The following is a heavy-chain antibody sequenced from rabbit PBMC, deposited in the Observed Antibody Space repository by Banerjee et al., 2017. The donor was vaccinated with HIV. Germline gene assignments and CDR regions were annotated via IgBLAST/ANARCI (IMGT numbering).Heavy chain of an antibody. J-gene: IGHJ4*01. CDR2: IYTTDVST. CDR1: GFSFSSDYD. CDR3: ARDLAGVTGWNFNL. Sequence: QSLEESGGDLVKPGASLTLTCTASGFSFSSDYDMCWVRQAPGKGLEWIGYIYTTDVSTYYASWAKGRFTISKTSSTTVTLQMTSLTAADTATYFCARDLAGVTGWNFNLWGQGTLVTVS. V-gene: IGHV1S40*01. D-gene: IGHD4-1*01.